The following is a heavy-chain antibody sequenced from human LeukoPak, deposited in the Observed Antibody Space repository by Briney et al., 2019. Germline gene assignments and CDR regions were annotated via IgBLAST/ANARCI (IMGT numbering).Heavy chain of an antibody. CDR1: GLTFSSYN. J-gene: IGHJ5*02. CDR2: ITASDTTK. Sequence: PGGSLRLSXAASGLTFSSYNMNWVRQAPGKGPEWVAYITASDTTKYYADSVKGRFTISRDNAKKSLFLQMNSLRAEDTAVYYCTAASAFSSSWRSWGQGTVVSVSS. CDR3: TAASAFSSSWRS. V-gene: IGHV3-48*01. D-gene: IGHD6-13*01.